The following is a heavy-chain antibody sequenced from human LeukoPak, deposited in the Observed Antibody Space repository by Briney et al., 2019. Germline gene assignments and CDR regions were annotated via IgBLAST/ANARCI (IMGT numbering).Heavy chain of an antibody. CDR1: GFTFSSYA. D-gene: IGHD4-17*01. CDR2: ISGSGGST. CDR3: ARDLGIDYGDCYDY. Sequence: PGGSLRLSCAASGFTFSSYAMSWVRQAPGKGLEWVSAISGSGGSTYYADSVKGRFTISRDNSKNTLYLQMNSLRAEDTAVYYCARDLGIDYGDCYDYWGQGTLVTVSS. V-gene: IGHV3-23*01. J-gene: IGHJ4*02.